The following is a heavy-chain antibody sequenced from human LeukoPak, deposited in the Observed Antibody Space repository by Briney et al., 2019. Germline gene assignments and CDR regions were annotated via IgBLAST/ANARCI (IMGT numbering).Heavy chain of an antibody. CDR3: ARHYGGNSVDY. D-gene: IGHD4-23*01. CDR1: GDSISRGRYY. CDR2: IYTSGST. V-gene: IGHV4-61*02. J-gene: IGHJ4*02. Sequence: SETLSLTCTVSGDSISRGRYYWSWIRQPAGKGLEWIGRIYTSGSTNYNPSLKSRVTMSEDTSKNQFSLKLSSVTAADTAVYYCARHYGGNSVDYWGQGTLVTVSS.